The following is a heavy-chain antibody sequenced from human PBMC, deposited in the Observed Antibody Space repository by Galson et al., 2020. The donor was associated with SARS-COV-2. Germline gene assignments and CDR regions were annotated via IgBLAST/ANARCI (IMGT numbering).Heavy chain of an antibody. D-gene: IGHD3-10*01. Sequence: SETLSLTCAISGDSVSSNSAAWNWIRQSPSRGLEWLGRTYYRSKWYNDYAVSVKSRITINPDTSKNQFSLQLNSVTPEDTAVYYCARASTYYYGSGSSYYFDYWGQGTLVTVSS. CDR1: GDSVSSNSAA. CDR3: ARASTYYYGSGSSYYFDY. J-gene: IGHJ4*02. V-gene: IGHV6-1*01. CDR2: TYYRSKWYN.